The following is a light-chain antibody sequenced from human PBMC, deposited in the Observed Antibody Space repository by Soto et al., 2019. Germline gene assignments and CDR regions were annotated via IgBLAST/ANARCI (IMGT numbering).Light chain of an antibody. V-gene: IGLV2-14*01. J-gene: IGLJ1*01. Sequence: QSALAQPASVSGSPGQSITISCTGTSNDVGSYDFVSWYQQQPGKAPKLLIYEVSNRPSGVSHRFSGSKSDNTASLTISGPQSEDEADYYCSSSTTFTTLVFGTGTKVTVL. CDR3: SSSTTFTTLV. CDR1: SNDVGSYDF. CDR2: EVS.